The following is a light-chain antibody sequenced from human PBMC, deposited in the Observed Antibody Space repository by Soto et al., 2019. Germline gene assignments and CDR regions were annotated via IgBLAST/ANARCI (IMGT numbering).Light chain of an antibody. CDR2: GAS. J-gene: IGKJ1*01. CDR1: QSVSSH. V-gene: IGKV3-15*01. Sequence: DIGMTQSAASLCVSPGERGNLXCRASQSVSSHFVWYQQKAGKAPGLLISGASTRATGIQARLSGSGSGKEFTLNISSLQSEDFAVYYCQQYNNWPPWTFGQGTKVDIK. CDR3: QQYNNWPPWT.